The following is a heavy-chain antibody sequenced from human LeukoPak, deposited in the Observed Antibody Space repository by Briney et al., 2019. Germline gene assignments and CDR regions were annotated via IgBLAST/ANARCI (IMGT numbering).Heavy chain of an antibody. Sequence: ASVKVSCKASGYTFTGYYMHWVRQAPGQGLEWMGWINPNSGGTNYAQKFQGRVTMTRDTSISTAYMELSRLRSDDTAVYYCARGSRLGMATSRKNWFDPWGQGTLVTVSS. V-gene: IGHV1-2*02. J-gene: IGHJ5*02. CDR2: INPNSGGT. D-gene: IGHD5-24*01. CDR3: ARGSRLGMATSRKNWFDP. CDR1: GYTFTGYY.